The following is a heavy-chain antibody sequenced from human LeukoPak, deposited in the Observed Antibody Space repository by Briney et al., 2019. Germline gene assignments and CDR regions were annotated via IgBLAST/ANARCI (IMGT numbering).Heavy chain of an antibody. D-gene: IGHD1-7*01. CDR1: GGSISSYY. CDR2: IYYSGST. CDR3: ARARSNWDYYFDY. J-gene: IGHJ4*02. Sequence: PSETLSLTCTVSGGSISSYYWSWIRQPPGKGLEWIGYIYYSGSTNYNPSLKSRVTKSVDTSKNQFSLKLSSVTAADTAVYYCARARSNWDYYFDYWGQGTLVTVSS. V-gene: IGHV4-59*01.